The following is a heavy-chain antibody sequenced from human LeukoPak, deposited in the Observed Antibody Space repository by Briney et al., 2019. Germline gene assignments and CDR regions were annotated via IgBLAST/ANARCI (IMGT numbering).Heavy chain of an antibody. J-gene: IGHJ4*02. V-gene: IGHV3-30*18. CDR2: ISYDVSYK. CDR1: GFTFSNYG. D-gene: IGHD6-19*01. Sequence: GGSLRLSCAASGFTFSNYGMHWVRQAPGKGLEWVAVISYDVSYKYYADSVKGRFTISRDNAKNTLYLQMNSLRAEDTAVYYCAKDFSSGWYGAKGDYWGQGILVTVSS. CDR3: AKDFSSGWYGAKGDY.